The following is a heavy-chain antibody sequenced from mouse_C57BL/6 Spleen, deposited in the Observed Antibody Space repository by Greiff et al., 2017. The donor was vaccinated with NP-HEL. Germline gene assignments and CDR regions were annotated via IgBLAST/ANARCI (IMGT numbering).Heavy chain of an antibody. V-gene: IGHV1-52*01. J-gene: IGHJ3*01. CDR2: IDPSDSET. D-gene: IGHD2-1*01. CDR1: GYTFTSYW. Sequence: VQLQQSGAELVRPGSSVKLSCKASGYTFTSYWMHWVKQRPIQGLEWIGNIDPSDSETHYNQKFKDKATLTVDKSSSTAYMQLSSLTSEYSAVYYCARDGNYGGLAYWGQGTLVTVSA. CDR3: ARDGNYGGLAY.